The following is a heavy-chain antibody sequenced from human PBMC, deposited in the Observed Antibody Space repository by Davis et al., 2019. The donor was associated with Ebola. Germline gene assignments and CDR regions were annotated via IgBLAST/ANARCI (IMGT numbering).Heavy chain of an antibody. CDR3: ARDRSDIVVVPAAIFSPKYYYGMDV. V-gene: IGHV1-69*13. Sequence: SVKVSCKASGGIFSSYAISWVRQAPGQGLEWMGGIIPIFGTANYAQKFQGRVTITADESTSTAYMELSSLRSEDTAVYYCARDRSDIVVVPAAIFSPKYYYGMDVWGQGTTVTVSS. D-gene: IGHD2-2*02. J-gene: IGHJ6*02. CDR1: GGIFSSYA. CDR2: IIPIFGTA.